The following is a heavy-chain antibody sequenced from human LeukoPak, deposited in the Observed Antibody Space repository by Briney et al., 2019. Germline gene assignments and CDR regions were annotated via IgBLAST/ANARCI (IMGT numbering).Heavy chain of an antibody. CDR3: ASRHCSGGDCYFAGADPFDH. D-gene: IGHD2-21*01. J-gene: IGHJ4*02. V-gene: IGHV3-53*01. Sequence: GGSLRLSCAASGFTVSSTYMSWVRQAPGRGLEWVSVIYKDGKIYYIDSVKGRFTISRDTSKNTLYLQMNSLRVEDTAVYYCASRHCSGGDCYFAGADPFDHWGQGTLVTVSS. CDR2: IYKDGKI. CDR1: GFTVSSTY.